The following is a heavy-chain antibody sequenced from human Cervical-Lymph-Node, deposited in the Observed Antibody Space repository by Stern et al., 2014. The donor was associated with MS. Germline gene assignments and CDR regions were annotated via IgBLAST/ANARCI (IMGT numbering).Heavy chain of an antibody. J-gene: IGHJ4*02. CDR2: INYRGGP. D-gene: IGHD5-18*01. Sequence: QVQLQESDPGLVKPSETLSLTCRVSGNSLSSSNYYWGWIRLPPGKRLEWIGSINYRGGPDYPRPRKSRVAIPVATSRTHFSLQLSSVTAADTAVYYCARRDIYGTFDHWGQGSLVTVSS. V-gene: IGHV4-39*02. CDR1: GNSLSSSNYY. CDR3: ARRDIYGTFDH.